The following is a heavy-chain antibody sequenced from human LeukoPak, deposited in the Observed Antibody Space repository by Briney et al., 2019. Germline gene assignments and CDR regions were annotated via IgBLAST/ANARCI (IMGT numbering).Heavy chain of an antibody. J-gene: IGHJ6*02. CDR1: GGSISSGDYY. Sequence: SETLSLTCTVSGGSISSGDYYRSWIRQPSGKGLEWVGYIYYSGSTYYNPSLKSRLTISLDTSRYQFSLKLSSATAADTAVYFCARDPGDGMDVWGQGTTVTVSS. V-gene: IGHV4-30-4*01. D-gene: IGHD7-27*01. CDR3: ARDPGDGMDV. CDR2: IYYSGST.